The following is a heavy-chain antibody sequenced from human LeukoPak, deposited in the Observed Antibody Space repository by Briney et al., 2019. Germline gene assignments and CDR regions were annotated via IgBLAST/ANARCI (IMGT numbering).Heavy chain of an antibody. V-gene: IGHV3-11*01. J-gene: IGHJ3*02. CDR3: TRCPYYDISTGYLINAFDI. D-gene: IGHD3-9*01. CDR2: ISRSGSTK. Sequence: GGSLRLSCAASGFTFSDYNMRWIRQAPGKGLEWVSSISRSGSTKYYADSVKGRFTISRDNAKNSLFLQMNSLRAEDTVVYYCTRCPYYDISTGYLINAFDIWGQGTMVTVSS. CDR1: GFTFSDYN.